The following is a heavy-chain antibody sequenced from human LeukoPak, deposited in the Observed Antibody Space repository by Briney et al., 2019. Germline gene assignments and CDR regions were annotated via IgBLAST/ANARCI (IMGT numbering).Heavy chain of an antibody. CDR3: ARAQGLADDAFDI. Sequence: GGSLRLSCAASVFTFSSYSMNWVRQAPGKGLEWVSSISSSSSYIYYADAVKGRFTISRDNANNSLYLQMNSLRAEDTAVYCCARAQGLADDAFDIWGQGTMVTVSS. V-gene: IGHV3-21*01. D-gene: IGHD6-19*01. J-gene: IGHJ3*02. CDR1: VFTFSSYS. CDR2: ISSSSSYI.